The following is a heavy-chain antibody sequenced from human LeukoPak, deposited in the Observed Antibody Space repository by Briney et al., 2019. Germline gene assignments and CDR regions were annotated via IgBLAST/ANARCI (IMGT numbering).Heavy chain of an antibody. CDR1: GASINSASYY. CDR2: IYYSGST. Sequence: PSETLSLTCTVSGASINSASYYWNWIRQHPGKGLEWIGYIYYSGSTYYNPSLKSRVSISVDTSKTQFSLKLSSVTAADTAVYYCARAMGGYYYYYYMDVWGKGTTVTVSS. V-gene: IGHV4-31*03. CDR3: ARAMGGYYYYYYMDV. J-gene: IGHJ6*03. D-gene: IGHD1-26*01.